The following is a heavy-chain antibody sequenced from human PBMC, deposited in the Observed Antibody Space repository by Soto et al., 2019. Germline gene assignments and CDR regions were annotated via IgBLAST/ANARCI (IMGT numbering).Heavy chain of an antibody. Sequence: QVQLVQSGDEVKKPGASVKVSCKASGYIFVNYGIAWVRQAPGQGLEWMGWISPYTGNTHSATKIQGRLTMTTDTATSTAYMDLGSLTSDDTSVYYCVMVDNYVTPTPQDVWGQGTTVTVSS. CDR2: ISPYTGNT. D-gene: IGHD3-16*01. CDR3: VMVDNYVTPTPQDV. CDR1: GYIFVNYG. J-gene: IGHJ6*02. V-gene: IGHV1-18*01.